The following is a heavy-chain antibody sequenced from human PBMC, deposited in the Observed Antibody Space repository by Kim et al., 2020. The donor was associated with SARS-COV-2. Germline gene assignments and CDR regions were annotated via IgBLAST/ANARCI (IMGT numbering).Heavy chain of an antibody. CDR2: IGGSGGST. Sequence: GGSLRLSCVASGFTFSSYGMTWVRQAPGKGLEWVSAIGGSGGSTYYADSVKGRFTISRDSSKNTLYLQMNSLRAEDTALYYCARGVTSSDYWGQGTLVTVSS. J-gene: IGHJ4*02. D-gene: IGHD2-21*02. V-gene: IGHV3-23*01. CDR1: GFTFSSYG. CDR3: ARGVTSSDY.